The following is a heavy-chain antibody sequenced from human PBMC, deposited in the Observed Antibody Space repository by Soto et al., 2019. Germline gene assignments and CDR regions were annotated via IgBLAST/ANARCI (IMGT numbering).Heavy chain of an antibody. CDR3: ATTIIAVGGSGYYGLDV. D-gene: IGHD6-19*01. J-gene: IGHJ6*02. V-gene: IGHV1-18*01. CDR1: GYTFSTST. CDR2: ITTYNDNT. Sequence: ASVKVSCKASGYTFSTSTVTRVRQAPGQGLEWTGWITTYNDNTNFAHRIHVRVTMTTDTFTSTAFMDLGSLRSDDTAVYYCATTIIAVGGSGYYGLDVWGQGTTVTVSS.